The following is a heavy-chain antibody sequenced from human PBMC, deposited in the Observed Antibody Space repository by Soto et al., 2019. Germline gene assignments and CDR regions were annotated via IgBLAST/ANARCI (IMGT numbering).Heavy chain of an antibody. CDR1: GGSISSYY. Sequence: QVQLQESGPGLVKPSETLSLTCTVSGGSISSYYWSWIRQPPGKGLEWIGYIYYSGSTNYNPSLKRRVTHQVDTPKHQFTLKLGSVTAADTAVCYCPRHWALGPPPGYWGQGTLGTGSS. D-gene: IGHD3-16*01. J-gene: IGHJ4*02. CDR3: PRHWALGPPPGY. V-gene: IGHV4-59*08. CDR2: IYYSGST.